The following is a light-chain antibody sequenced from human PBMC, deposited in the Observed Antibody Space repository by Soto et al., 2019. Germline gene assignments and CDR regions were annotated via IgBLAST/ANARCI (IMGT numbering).Light chain of an antibody. Sequence: DIQMTRSPSSVSASVGDRVTITCRASQGISNSLAWYQQKPGKAPKLLIYAASSLQSGVPSRFGGSGSGTDFTLTLDSLQPEDFATYFCQQANSFPITFGQGTRLEIK. CDR1: QGISNS. CDR3: QQANSFPIT. V-gene: IGKV1D-12*01. J-gene: IGKJ5*01. CDR2: AAS.